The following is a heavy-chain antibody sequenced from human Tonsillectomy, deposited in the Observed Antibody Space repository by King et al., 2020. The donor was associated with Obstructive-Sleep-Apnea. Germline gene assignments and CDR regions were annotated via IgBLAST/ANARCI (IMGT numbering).Heavy chain of an antibody. D-gene: IGHD1-26*01. CDR1: GGSISGYY. J-gene: IGHJ5*02. CDR3: ASMILRGWFDP. V-gene: IGHV4-59*01. CDR2: IYYSGIT. Sequence: HVQLQESGPGLVKPSETLSLTCTVSGGSISGYYWSWIRQPPGKGLELIGYIYYSGITDYNPSLKSRVTISVDTSKNQFSLKLNSVTAADTAVYYCASMILRGWFDPWGEGTLVTVSS.